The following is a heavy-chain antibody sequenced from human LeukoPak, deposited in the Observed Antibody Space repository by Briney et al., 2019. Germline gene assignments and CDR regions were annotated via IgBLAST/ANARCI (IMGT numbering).Heavy chain of an antibody. V-gene: IGHV1-2*02. CDR2: INPNSGGT. Sequence: GASVKVSCKASGYTFTGYYMHWVRQAPGQGLEWMGWINPNSGGTNYAQKFQGRVTMTRDTSISTAYMELSRLRSDDAAVYYCARSLYDSSGYSLGYWGQGTLVTVSS. J-gene: IGHJ4*02. CDR1: GYTFTGYY. D-gene: IGHD3-22*01. CDR3: ARSLYDSSGYSLGY.